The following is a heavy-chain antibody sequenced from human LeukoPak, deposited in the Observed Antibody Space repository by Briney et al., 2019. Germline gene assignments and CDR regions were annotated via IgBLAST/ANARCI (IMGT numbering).Heavy chain of an antibody. J-gene: IGHJ2*01. D-gene: IGHD2-2*01. CDR1: GDSVSSHY. CDR3: ARRGSISWYWYFDL. Sequence: SETLSLTCTVSGDSVSSHYWSWIRQPPGKGLEWIGFVHTSGTTDYNPSGKRRVAISIDTSRNHFSLTLRSVTAADTAVYYCARRGSISWYWYFDLWGRGTLVTVSS. CDR2: VHTSGTT. V-gene: IGHV4-4*09.